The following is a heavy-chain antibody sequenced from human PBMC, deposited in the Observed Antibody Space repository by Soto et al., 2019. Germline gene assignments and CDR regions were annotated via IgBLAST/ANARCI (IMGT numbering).Heavy chain of an antibody. Sequence: PGGSLRLSCAASGLTFSSFGMHWVRQAPGKGLEWVAVISYDGSNKYYADSVKGRFTISRDNSKNTLYLQMNSLRAEDTAVYYCAKDLRIKQQLLLVLAYWGQGTLVTV. V-gene: IGHV3-30*18. D-gene: IGHD6-13*01. CDR3: AKDLRIKQQLLLVLAY. CDR1: GLTFSSFG. CDR2: ISYDGSNK. J-gene: IGHJ4*02.